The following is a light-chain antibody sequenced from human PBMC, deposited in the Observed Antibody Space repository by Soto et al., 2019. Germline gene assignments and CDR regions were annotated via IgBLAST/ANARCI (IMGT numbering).Light chain of an antibody. CDR1: QGINNY. Sequence: AIRMTQSPSSFSASTGDRVTITCRASQGINNYLAWYQQKPGEAPKLLIYDASTFQSGVPSRFSGSGSGTDFTLTVRSLQSEDFATYYCQQYYSSPPTFGGGTKVEIK. CDR2: DAS. J-gene: IGKJ4*01. V-gene: IGKV1-8*01. CDR3: QQYYSSPPT.